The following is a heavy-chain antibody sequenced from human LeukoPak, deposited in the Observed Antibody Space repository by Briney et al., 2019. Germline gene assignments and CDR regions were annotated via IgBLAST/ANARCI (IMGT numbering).Heavy chain of an antibody. CDR3: ARDRIVDFWSGFYY. D-gene: IGHD3-3*01. J-gene: IGHJ4*02. CDR2: IYTSGST. V-gene: IGHV4-61*02. CDR1: GGSISSGSYY. Sequence: SQTLSFTCTVSGGSISSGSYYWSWIRQPAGKGVEWIGRIYTSGSTNYNPSLKSRVTISVDTSKNQFSLKLSSVTAADTAVYYCARDRIVDFWSGFYYWGQGTLVTVSS.